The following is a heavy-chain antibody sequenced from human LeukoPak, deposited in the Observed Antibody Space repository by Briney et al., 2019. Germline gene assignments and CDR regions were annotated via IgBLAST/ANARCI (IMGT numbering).Heavy chain of an antibody. CDR3: ARVTGYMIEDYFDY. V-gene: IGHV4-59*01. J-gene: IGHJ4*02. CDR1: GGSISSYY. D-gene: IGHD3-22*01. CDR2: VYSSGTT. Sequence: PSETLSLTCSVSGGSISSYYWSWIRQPPGKRLEWIGYVYSSGTTDYNPSLKSRVTISVKTSKNQFSLKLSSVTAADPAVYYCARVTGYMIEDYFDYWGQGTLVTVSS.